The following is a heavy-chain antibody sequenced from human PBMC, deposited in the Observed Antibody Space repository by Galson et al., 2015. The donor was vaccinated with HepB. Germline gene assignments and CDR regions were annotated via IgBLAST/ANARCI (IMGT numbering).Heavy chain of an antibody. CDR3: AWPGDYYVASVDY. V-gene: IGHV3-49*03. CDR2: IRSKVYGGTT. CDR1: GFTFGDYA. J-gene: IGHJ4*02. D-gene: IGHD1-26*01. Sequence: SLRLSCAGSGFTFGDYAVSWLRQAPGKGLEWVGFIRSKVYGGTTQYAASVEGRFTISRDDSINIAHLQMNSLKTEDTAVYYCAWPGDYYVASVDYWVQGTLVTGSS.